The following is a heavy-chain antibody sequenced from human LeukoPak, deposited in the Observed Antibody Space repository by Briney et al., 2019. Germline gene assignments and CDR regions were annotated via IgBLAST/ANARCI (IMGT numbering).Heavy chain of an antibody. J-gene: IGHJ3*02. CDR2: IYYSGST. Sequence: SETLSLTCTVSGGSISSYYWSWIRQPPGKGLEWIGYIYYSGSTNYNPSLKSRVTISVDTSKNQFSLKLSSVTAADTAVYYCARHRSEELLGAFDIWGQGTMVTVSS. CDR1: GGSISSYY. CDR3: ARHRSEELLGAFDI. V-gene: IGHV4-59*08. D-gene: IGHD1-26*01.